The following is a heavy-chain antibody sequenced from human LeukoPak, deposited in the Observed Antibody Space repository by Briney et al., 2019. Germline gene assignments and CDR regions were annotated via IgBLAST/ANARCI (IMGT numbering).Heavy chain of an antibody. D-gene: IGHD2-15*01. Sequence: ETLSLTCTVSGGSISSSSYYWGWIRQAPGKGLEWVSAISGSGGSTYYADSVKGRFTISRDNSKNTLYLQMNSLRAEDTAVYYCAKDEGYCSGGSCYYDYWGQGTLVTVSS. CDR2: ISGSGGST. J-gene: IGHJ4*02. CDR1: GGSISSSSYY. V-gene: IGHV3-23*01. CDR3: AKDEGYCSGGSCYYDY.